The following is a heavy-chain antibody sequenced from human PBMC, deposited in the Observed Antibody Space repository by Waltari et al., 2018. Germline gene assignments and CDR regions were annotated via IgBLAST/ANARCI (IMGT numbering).Heavy chain of an antibody. CDR3: ASEGVGAAAAGNYYGMDV. D-gene: IGHD6-13*01. V-gene: IGHV4-59*01. J-gene: IGHJ6*02. CDR2: IYYSGST. CDR1: GGSISRYY. Sequence: QVQLQESGPGLVKPSETLSLTCTVSGGSISRYYWSWIRQPPGKGLEWIGYIYYSGSTNYNPSLKSRVTISVDTSKNQFSLKLSSVTAADTAVYYCASEGVGAAAAGNYYGMDVWGQGTTVTVSS.